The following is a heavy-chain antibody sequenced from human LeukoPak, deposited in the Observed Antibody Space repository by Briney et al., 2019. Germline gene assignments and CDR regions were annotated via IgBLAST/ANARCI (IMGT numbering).Heavy chain of an antibody. CDR3: ARGEPGPLTSYLDY. J-gene: IGHJ4*02. CDR1: GGSFSGYY. Sequence: SETLSLTCAVYGGSFSGYYWTWIRQHPGEGLELIGYMYSGGSAYYNPSLKSRLTISVDTSKSQFSLTLSSVTTADTAVYYCARGEPGPLTSYLDYWGQGTLVTVSS. V-gene: IGHV4-31*11. CDR2: MYSGGSA. D-gene: IGHD1-14*01.